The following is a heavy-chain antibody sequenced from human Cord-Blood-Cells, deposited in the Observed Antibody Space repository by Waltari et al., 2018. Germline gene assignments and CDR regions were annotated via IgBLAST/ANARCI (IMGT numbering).Heavy chain of an antibody. Sequence: QLQLQESGPGLVKPSETLSLTCTVSGGSISSSSYYWGWIRQPPGKGLEWIGSIYYSGSTYYHPSLKSRVTISVDTSKNQFSLKLSSVTAADTAVYYCARLRAGIAAAGTDYWGQGTLVTVSS. CDR3: ARLRAGIAAAGTDY. V-gene: IGHV4-39*01. CDR1: GGSISSSSYY. J-gene: IGHJ4*02. D-gene: IGHD6-13*01. CDR2: IYYSGST.